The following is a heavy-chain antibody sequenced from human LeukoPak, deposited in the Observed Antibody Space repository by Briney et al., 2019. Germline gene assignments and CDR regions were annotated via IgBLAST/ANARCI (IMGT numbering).Heavy chain of an antibody. CDR2: IWYDGSNK. J-gene: IGHJ4*02. Sequence: PAGGSLRLSCAASGFTFSSYGMHWVRQAPGKGLEWVAVIWYDGSNKYYVDSVKGRFTISRGNSKNTLYLQMNSLRAEDTAVYYCAKESGDGYNTLEYWGQGTLVTVSS. D-gene: IGHD5-24*01. CDR1: GFTFSSYG. V-gene: IGHV3-33*06. CDR3: AKESGDGYNTLEY.